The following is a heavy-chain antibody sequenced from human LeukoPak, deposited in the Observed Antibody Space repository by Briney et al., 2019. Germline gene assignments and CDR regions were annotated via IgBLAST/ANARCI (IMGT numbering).Heavy chain of an antibody. CDR2: INHNGNVN. Sequence: GGSLRLSCAASGFTFSSYWMDWARQAPGKGLEWVASINHNGNVNYYVDSVKGRFTTSRDNAKNSLYLQMSNLRAEDTAVYFCARGGGLDVWGQGATVTVSS. D-gene: IGHD3-16*01. J-gene: IGHJ6*02. CDR3: ARGGGLDV. V-gene: IGHV3-7*03. CDR1: GFTFSSYW.